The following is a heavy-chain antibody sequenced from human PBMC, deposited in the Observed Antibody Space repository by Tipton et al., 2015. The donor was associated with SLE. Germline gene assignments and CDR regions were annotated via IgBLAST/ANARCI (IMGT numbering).Heavy chain of an antibody. Sequence: TLSLTCAVSGYSISSGYYWGWIRPPPGKGLEWFGSIYHSGSTYYNPSLKSRVTISVDTSKNQFSLKLSSVTAADTAVYYCASSNGDYFDYWGQGTLVTVSS. D-gene: IGHD4-17*01. V-gene: IGHV4-38-2*01. CDR2: IYHSGST. CDR3: ASSNGDYFDY. J-gene: IGHJ4*02. CDR1: GYSISSGYY.